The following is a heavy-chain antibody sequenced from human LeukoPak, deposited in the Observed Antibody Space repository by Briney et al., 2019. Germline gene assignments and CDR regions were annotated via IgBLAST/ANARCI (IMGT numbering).Heavy chain of an antibody. CDR1: GFTFSSYG. D-gene: IGHD6-19*01. V-gene: IGHV3-30*02. J-gene: IGHJ6*03. CDR3: ASIAVAGPAGAGYYYYYMDV. CDR2: IRYDGSNK. Sequence: GGSLRLSCAASGFTFSSYGMHWVRQAPGKGLEWVAFIRYDGSNKYYADSVKGRFTISRDNSKNTLYLQMNSLRAEDTAVYYCASIAVAGPAGAGYYYYYMDVWGKGTTVTVSS.